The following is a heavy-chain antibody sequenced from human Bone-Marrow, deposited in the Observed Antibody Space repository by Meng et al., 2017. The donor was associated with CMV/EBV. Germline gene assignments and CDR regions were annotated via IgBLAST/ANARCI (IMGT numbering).Heavy chain of an antibody. D-gene: IGHD1-26*01. CDR1: GGSISSSSYY. Sequence: SETLSLTCTVSGGSISSSSYYWGWIRQPPGKGLEWIGSIYYSGSTYYNPSLKSRVTISVDTSKNQFSLKLSSVTAADTAVDYCAREAILGGFDYWGQGTRVTVFS. CDR2: IYYSGST. J-gene: IGHJ4*02. CDR3: AREAILGGFDY. V-gene: IGHV4-39*07.